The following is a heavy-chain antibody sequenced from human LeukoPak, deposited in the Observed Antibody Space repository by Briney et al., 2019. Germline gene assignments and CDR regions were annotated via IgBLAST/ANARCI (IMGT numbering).Heavy chain of an antibody. J-gene: IGHJ4*02. CDR3: ARDLFRSDDFWSGYPGDY. CDR2: ISAYNGNT. Sequence: ASAKVSCKASGYTFTSYDINWVRQAPGQGLEWMGWISAYNGNTNYAQKLQGRVTMTTDTSTSTAYMELRSLRSDDTAVYYCARDLFRSDDFWSGYPGDYWGQGTLVTVSS. D-gene: IGHD3-3*01. V-gene: IGHV1-18*01. CDR1: GYTFTSYD.